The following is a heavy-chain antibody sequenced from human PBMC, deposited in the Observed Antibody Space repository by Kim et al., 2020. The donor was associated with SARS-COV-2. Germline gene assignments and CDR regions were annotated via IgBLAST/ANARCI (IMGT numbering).Heavy chain of an antibody. Sequence: GGSLRLSCAASGFTFSNAWMSWVRQAPGKGLEWVGRIKSKTDGGTTDYAAPVKGRFTISRDDSKNTLYLQMNSLKTEDTAVYYCTTVPALRVVPAAMLWRGITGSPESGYYYGMDVWGQGTTVTVSS. V-gene: IGHV3-15*01. CDR2: IKSKTDGGTT. J-gene: IGHJ6*02. CDR1: GFTFSNAW. CDR3: TTVPALRVVPAAMLWRGITGSPESGYYYGMDV. D-gene: IGHD2-2*01.